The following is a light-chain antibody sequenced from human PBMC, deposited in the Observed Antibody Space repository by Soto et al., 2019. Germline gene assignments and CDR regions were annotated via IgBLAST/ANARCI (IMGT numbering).Light chain of an antibody. CDR3: QQYNTWVRGT. CDR1: QSVDSD. J-gene: IGKJ2*01. CDR2: GAS. Sequence: EVVVTQSPATLSVSPGERVTLSCRASQSVDSDVAWFQHKPGQAPRLLIYGASTRAADIPGRFSGSGYETDFTFTISSLEPEDSATYFCQQYNTWVRGTFGQGTKLEIK. V-gene: IGKV3-15*01.